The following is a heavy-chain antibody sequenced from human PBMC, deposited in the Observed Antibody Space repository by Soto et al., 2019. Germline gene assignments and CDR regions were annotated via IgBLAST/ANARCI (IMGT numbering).Heavy chain of an antibody. D-gene: IGHD4-17*01. CDR2: IYYSGST. CDR1: GGSFSSGSYC. V-gene: IGHV4-31*03. Sequence: ASETLSLTCTVSGGSFSSGSYCWSWIRQHPGKGLEWIGYIYYSGSTYYNPSLKSRVTMSADTSKNQFSLKLSSVTAADTAVYYCAAAMTTVTTYDYRGQGTLVTVSS. CDR3: AAAMTTVTTYDY. J-gene: IGHJ4*02.